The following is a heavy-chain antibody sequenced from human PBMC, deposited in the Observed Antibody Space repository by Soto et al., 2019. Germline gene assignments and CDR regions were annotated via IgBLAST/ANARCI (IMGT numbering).Heavy chain of an antibody. V-gene: IGHV3-15*01. CDR1: GFTFSNAW. D-gene: IGHD5-12*01. CDR2: IKSKTDGGTT. Sequence: GSLRLSCAASGFTFSNAWMSWVRQAPGKGLEWVGRIKSKTDGGTTDYAAPVKGRFTISRDDSKNTLYLQMNSLKTEDTAVYYCTTGYSGYDFGPKPLDYWGQGTLVTVSS. J-gene: IGHJ4*02. CDR3: TTGYSGYDFGPKPLDY.